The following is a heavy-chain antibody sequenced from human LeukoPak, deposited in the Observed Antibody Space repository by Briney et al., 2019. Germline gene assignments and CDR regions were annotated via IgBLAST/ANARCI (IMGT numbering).Heavy chain of an antibody. CDR1: GYTFTSYG. V-gene: IGHV1-18*01. D-gene: IGHD5-12*01. J-gene: IGHJ4*02. CDR3: ARDKWLRLSGDY. CDR2: ISAYNGNT. Sequence: ASMKVSFKASGYTFTSYGISWVRQAPGQGLEWMGWISAYNGNTNYAQKLQGRVTMTTDTSTSTAYMELRSLRSDDTAVYYCARDKWLRLSGDYWGQGTLVTVSS.